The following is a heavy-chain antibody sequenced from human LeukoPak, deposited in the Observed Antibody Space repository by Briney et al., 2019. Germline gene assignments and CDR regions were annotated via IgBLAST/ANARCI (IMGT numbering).Heavy chain of an antibody. J-gene: IGHJ6*02. CDR1: GGSFSDYF. CDR2: INHSGRT. D-gene: IGHD2-2*01. Sequence: SETLSLTCAVHGGSFSDYFWGWIRQPPGKGLEWIGEINHSGRTYYNPSLKSRVTISVDTSKDQFSLNLSSVTAADTAVYYCARDVVVVPAAIHYGMDVWGQGTTVTVSS. V-gene: IGHV4-34*01. CDR3: ARDVVVVPAAIHYGMDV.